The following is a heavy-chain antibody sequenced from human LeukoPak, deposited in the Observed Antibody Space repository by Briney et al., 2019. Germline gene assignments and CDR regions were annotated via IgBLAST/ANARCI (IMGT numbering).Heavy chain of an antibody. J-gene: IGHJ4*02. Sequence: ASVKVSCKASGYTFTGYYMHWVRQAPGQGLEWMGRINPNSGGTNYALKLQGRVTMTRDTSISTAYMELSRLRSDDTAVYYCASHPNDYGDYAWGQGTLVTVSS. CDR1: GYTFTGYY. CDR3: ASHPNDYGDYA. V-gene: IGHV1-2*06. D-gene: IGHD4-17*01. CDR2: INPNSGGT.